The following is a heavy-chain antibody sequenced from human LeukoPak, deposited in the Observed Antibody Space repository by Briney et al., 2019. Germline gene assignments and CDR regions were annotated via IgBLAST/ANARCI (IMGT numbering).Heavy chain of an antibody. Sequence: PGGSLRLSCAASGFTFSSYSMTWVRPAPRKGLEWVSSISKTSSYIYYADSVKGRFTISRDNAKNSLFLQMNSLRAEDTAVYDYASAEEATTFNPWGQGALVTVSS. CDR2: ISKTSSYI. D-gene: IGHD1-1*01. V-gene: IGHV3-21*01. J-gene: IGHJ5*02. CDR1: GFTFSSYS. CDR3: ASAEEATTFNP.